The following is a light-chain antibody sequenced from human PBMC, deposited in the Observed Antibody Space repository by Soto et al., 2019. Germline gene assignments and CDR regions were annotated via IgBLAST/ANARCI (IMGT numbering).Light chain of an antibody. J-gene: IGKJ5*01. V-gene: IGKV3-20*01. CDR1: QSVSTN. CDR3: QHYGRGSPIA. Sequence: EIVLTQSPGSLSLSPGEGATLSCRASQSVSTNLAWYQQRPGQPPKLLIFGASSRATGIPARFSGSGSGTDFTLIINRLQPEDFALYFCQHYGRGSPIAFGLGTRLEIK. CDR2: GAS.